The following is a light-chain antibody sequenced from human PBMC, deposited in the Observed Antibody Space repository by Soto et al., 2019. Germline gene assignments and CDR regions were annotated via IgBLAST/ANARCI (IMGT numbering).Light chain of an antibody. CDR3: EACEVSLNGPYVV. CDR2: SNN. Sequence: QSVLTQPPSASGTPGQRVTISCSGSSSNIGSNTVNWYQQLPGTAPKLLIYSNNQRPSGVPDRFSGSKSGTSASLAISGPHSDYESYYYGEACEVSLNGPYVVFGGGSK. CDR1: SSNIGSNT. V-gene: IGLV1-44*01. J-gene: IGLJ2*01.